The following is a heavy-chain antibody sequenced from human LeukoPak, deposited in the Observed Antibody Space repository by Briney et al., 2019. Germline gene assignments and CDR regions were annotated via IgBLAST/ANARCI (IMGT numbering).Heavy chain of an antibody. CDR3: ARDAYCTNGVCYLRY. J-gene: IGHJ4*02. V-gene: IGHV1-18*01. CDR1: GYTFTSYG. CDR2: ISAYNGNT. Sequence: ASVKVSCKASGYTFTSYGISWVRQAPGQGLEWMGWISAYNGNTNYAQKLQGRVTMTTDTSTSTAYMELRSLSSDDTAVYYCARDAYCTNGVCYLRYWGQGTLVTVSS. D-gene: IGHD2-8*01.